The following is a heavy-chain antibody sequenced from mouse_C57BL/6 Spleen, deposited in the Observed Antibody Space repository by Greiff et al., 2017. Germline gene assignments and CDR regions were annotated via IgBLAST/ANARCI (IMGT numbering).Heavy chain of an antibody. CDR1: GYTFTDYE. V-gene: IGHV1-15*01. CDR3: TRGGDYAMDY. Sequence: QVQLQQSGAELVRPGASVTLSCKASGYTFTDYEMHWVKQTPVHGLEWIGAIDPETGGTAYNQKFKGKAILTADKSSSTAYMELRGLTSEDSAVYYGTRGGDYAMDYGGQGTSVTVSS. CDR2: IDPETGGT. J-gene: IGHJ4*01.